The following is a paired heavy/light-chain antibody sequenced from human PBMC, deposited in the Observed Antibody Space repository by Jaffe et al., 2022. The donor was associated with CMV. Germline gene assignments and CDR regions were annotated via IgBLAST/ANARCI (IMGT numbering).Heavy chain of an antibody. J-gene: IGHJ6*02. CDR3: EGGYDLFPYYGMDV. V-gene: IGHV3-11*01. Sequence: QVQLVESGGGLVKPGGSLRLSCAASGFTFSDYYMSWIRQAPGKGLEWVSYISSSGSTIYYADSVKGRFTISRDNAKNSLYLQMNSLRAEDTAVYYCEGGYDLFPYYGMDVWGQGTTVTVSS. D-gene: IGHD5-12*01. CDR1: GFTFSDYY. CDR2: ISSSGSTI.
Light chain of an antibody. Sequence: DIQMTQSPSSLSASVGDRVTITCRASQGIRNDLGWYQQKPGKAPKRLIYAASSLQSGVPSRFSGSGSGTEFTLTISSLQPEDFATYYCLQHNSYRWTFGQGTKVEIK. CDR1: QGIRND. CDR3: LQHNSYRWT. J-gene: IGKJ1*01. V-gene: IGKV1-17*01. CDR2: AAS.